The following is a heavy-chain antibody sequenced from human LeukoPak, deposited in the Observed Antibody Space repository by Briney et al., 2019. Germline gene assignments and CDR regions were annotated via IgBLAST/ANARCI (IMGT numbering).Heavy chain of an antibody. CDR2: ISSSSSYI. Sequence: GGSLRLSCAASGFTFSSYSMNWVRQAPGKGLEWVSSISSSSSYIYYADSVKGRFTISRDNAKTSLYLQMNSLRAEDTAVYYCARESYGSGSFDAFDIWGQGTMVTVSS. D-gene: IGHD3-10*01. V-gene: IGHV3-21*01. CDR3: ARESYGSGSFDAFDI. CDR1: GFTFSSYS. J-gene: IGHJ3*02.